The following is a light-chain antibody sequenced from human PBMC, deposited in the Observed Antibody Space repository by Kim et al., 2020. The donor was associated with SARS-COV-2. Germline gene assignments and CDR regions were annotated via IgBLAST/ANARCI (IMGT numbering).Light chain of an antibody. J-gene: IGLJ3*02. V-gene: IGLV3-19*01. CDR3: NCRDSNHWV. Sequence: RGNYESGSRQRPGQAPVLVIYGKNNRPSGIPARFSGSTSGNTASLTITGAQAEDEADYYCNCRDSNHWVFGGGTQLTVL. CDR2: GKN. CDR1: RGNY.